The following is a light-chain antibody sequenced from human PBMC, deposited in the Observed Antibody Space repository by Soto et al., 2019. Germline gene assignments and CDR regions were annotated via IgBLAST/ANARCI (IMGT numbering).Light chain of an antibody. V-gene: IGLV2-8*01. CDR2: EVS. CDR3: SSYAGSNNPVI. CDR1: SSDVGGYNY. J-gene: IGLJ2*01. Sequence: QSALTQPPSASGSPGQSVTISCTGTSSDVGGYNYVSWYQQHPGKAPKFLIFEVSRRPSGVPDRFSGSKSGNTASLTVSGLQVDGEADYYCSSYAGSNNPVIFGGGTKLTVL.